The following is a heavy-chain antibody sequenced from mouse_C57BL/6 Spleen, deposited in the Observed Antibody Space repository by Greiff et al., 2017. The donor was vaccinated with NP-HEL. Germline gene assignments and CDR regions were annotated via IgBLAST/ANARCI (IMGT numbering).Heavy chain of an antibody. CDR2: IRSKSNNYAT. D-gene: IGHD2-5*01. J-gene: IGHJ2*01. CDR3: VRHSNPDYFDY. Sequence: EVQGVESGGGLVQPKGSLKLSCAASGFSFNTYAMNWVRQAPGKGLEWVARIRSKSNNYATYYADSVKDRFTISRDDSESMLYLQMNNLKTEDTAMYYCVRHSNPDYFDYWGQGTTLTVSS. CDR1: GFSFNTYA. V-gene: IGHV10-1*01.